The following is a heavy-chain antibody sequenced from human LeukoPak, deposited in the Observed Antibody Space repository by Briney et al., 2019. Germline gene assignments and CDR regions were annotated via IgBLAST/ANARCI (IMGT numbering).Heavy chain of an antibody. D-gene: IGHD3-22*01. V-gene: IGHV3-23*01. J-gene: IGHJ4*02. Sequence: TGGSLRLSCAASGFTFSSYGMNWVRQAPGKGLEWVSGISGSGGTTYYADSVKGRFPISRDSSKNSLSLQVSSLRAEDTAVYYCAKTNGYYSDWGQGTLVTVSS. CDR1: GFTFSSYG. CDR2: ISGSGGTT. CDR3: AKTNGYYSD.